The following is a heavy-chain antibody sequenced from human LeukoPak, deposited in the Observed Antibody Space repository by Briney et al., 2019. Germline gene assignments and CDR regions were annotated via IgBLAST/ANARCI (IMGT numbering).Heavy chain of an antibody. CDR1: GFTFSSYA. J-gene: IGHJ5*02. Sequence: PGGSLRLSCAASGFTFSSYAMNWVRQAPGKGLEWVSFISGSAGSTYYADSVKGRFTISRDNSKNTLYLQMNSLRAEDTAVYYCAREYSTGFDPWGQGTLVTVSS. V-gene: IGHV3-23*01. CDR2: ISGSAGST. D-gene: IGHD2-15*01. CDR3: AREYSTGFDP.